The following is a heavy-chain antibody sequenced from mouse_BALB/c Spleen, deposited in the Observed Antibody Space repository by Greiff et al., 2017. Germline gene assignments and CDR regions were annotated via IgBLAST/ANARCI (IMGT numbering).Heavy chain of an antibody. CDR1: GFNIKDYY. Sequence: VQLQQSGAELVRSGASVKLSCTASGFNIKDYYMHWVKQRPEQGLEWIGWIDPENGDTEYAPKFQGKATMTADTSSNTAYLQLSSLTSEDTAVYYCARGYPAWFAYWGQGTLVTVSA. V-gene: IGHV14-4*02. D-gene: IGHD2-2*01. CDR2: IDPENGDT. J-gene: IGHJ3*01. CDR3: ARGYPAWFAY.